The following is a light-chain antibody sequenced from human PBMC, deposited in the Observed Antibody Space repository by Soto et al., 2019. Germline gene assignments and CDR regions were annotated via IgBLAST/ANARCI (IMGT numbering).Light chain of an antibody. CDR3: LQYNKWPPWT. CDR2: GAS. V-gene: IGKV3-15*01. Sequence: EIVMTQSPATLSVSPGERATLSCRASQSVSGNLAWYQQKPGQAPRLLIYGASTRATGIPARFSGGGFWTEFTLPNSSLQSEDFAVYYCLQYNKWPPWTFGQGTKVEIK. J-gene: IGKJ1*01. CDR1: QSVSGN.